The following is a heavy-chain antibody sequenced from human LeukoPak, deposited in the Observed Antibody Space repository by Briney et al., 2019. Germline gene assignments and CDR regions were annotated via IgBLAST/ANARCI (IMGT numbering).Heavy chain of an antibody. V-gene: IGHV3-23*01. J-gene: IGHJ6*03. D-gene: IGHD4/OR15-4a*01. CDR3: AKERGHPLPNYHMDV. Sequence: PGGSLRLSCAASGFTFSSYAMGWVRQAPGKGLEWVSTIVDTGDGKFYADSVRGRLTNSRDSSKNTLYLPMNSLRADDTAVYYCAKERGHPLPNYHMDVWGKGTTVTVSS. CDR2: IVDTGDGK. CDR1: GFTFSSYA.